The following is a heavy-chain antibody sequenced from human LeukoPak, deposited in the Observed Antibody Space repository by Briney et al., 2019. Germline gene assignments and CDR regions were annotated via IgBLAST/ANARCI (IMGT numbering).Heavy chain of an antibody. V-gene: IGHV3-11*01. Sequence: TSGGSLRLSCAASGFTFSDYYMSWIRQAPGKGLEWVSYISSSGSTIYYADSVKGRFTISRDNAKNSLYLQMDSLRAEDTAVYYCARDSEEYDSSGSAFDYWGQGTLVTVSS. J-gene: IGHJ4*02. CDR3: ARDSEEYDSSGSAFDY. CDR2: ISSSGSTI. CDR1: GFTFSDYY. D-gene: IGHD3-22*01.